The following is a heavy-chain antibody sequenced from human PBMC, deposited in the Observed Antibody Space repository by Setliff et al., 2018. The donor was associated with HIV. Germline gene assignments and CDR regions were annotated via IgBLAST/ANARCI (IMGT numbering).Heavy chain of an antibody. J-gene: IGHJ4*02. CDR1: GGSISSSSYY. CDR3: ARAPTGELDF. D-gene: IGHD7-27*01. V-gene: IGHV4-61*05. CDR2: IYTSGST. Sequence: SETLSLTCTVSGGSISSSSYYWGWIRQPPGKGLEWIGYIYTSGSTNYNPSLKSRVTISVDTSKNQFSLKLSSVTAADTAVYYCARAPTGELDFWGQGTLVTSPQ.